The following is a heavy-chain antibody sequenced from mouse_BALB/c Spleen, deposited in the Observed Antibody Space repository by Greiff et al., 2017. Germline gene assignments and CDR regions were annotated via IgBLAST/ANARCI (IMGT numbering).Heavy chain of an antibody. CDR1: GFSLSTSGMS. J-gene: IGHJ1*01. CDR2: IWWNDDK. CDR3: ARSTMITWYFDV. D-gene: IGHD2-4*01. V-gene: IGHV8-8*01. Sequence: QVTLKESGPGILQPSQTLSLTCSFSGFSLSTSGMSVGWIRQPSGQGLEWLAHIWWNDDKYYNPALKSRLTISKDTSNNQVFLKIASVVTADTATYYCARSTMITWYFDVWGAGTTVTVSS.